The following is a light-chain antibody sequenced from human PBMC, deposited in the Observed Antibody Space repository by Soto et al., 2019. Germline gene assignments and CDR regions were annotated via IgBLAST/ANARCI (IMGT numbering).Light chain of an antibody. V-gene: IGKV1-39*01. CDR2: AAS. CDR3: QESYSTSGT. CDR1: QSIRRY. Sequence: DIQMTQSPSSLSASVGDRVTITCRASQSIRRYLNWYQQKPGKAPKLLIYAASSLQSGVPSRFSGSGSRTDFTLTISNRNPEDFATYFCQESYSTSGTFGQGTKVEIK. J-gene: IGKJ1*01.